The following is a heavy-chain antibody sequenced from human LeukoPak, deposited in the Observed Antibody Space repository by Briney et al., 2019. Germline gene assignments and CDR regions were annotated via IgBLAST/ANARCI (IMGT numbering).Heavy chain of an antibody. CDR1: GGSISSYY. D-gene: IGHD3-9*01. V-gene: IGHV4-59*01. Sequence: SETLSLTCTVSGGSISSYYWSWIRQPPGKGLEWIGYIYYSGSTNYNLSLKSRVTISVDTSKNQFSLKLSSVTAADTAVYYCARYFDWSPRRFDPWGQGTLVTVSS. J-gene: IGHJ5*02. CDR2: IYYSGST. CDR3: ARYFDWSPRRFDP.